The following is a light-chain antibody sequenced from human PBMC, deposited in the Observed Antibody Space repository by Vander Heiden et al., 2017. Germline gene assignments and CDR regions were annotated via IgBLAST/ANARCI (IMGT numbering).Light chain of an antibody. J-gene: IGLJ2*01. CDR1: SPNIGSNT. CDR3: AAWDDSLNGHVV. CDR2: SNN. V-gene: IGLV1-44*01. Sequence: QSVLTQPPSASATPGPRATIPCSGSSPNIGSNTVNWYQQHPGTAPNLLIYSNNKRPSGVPDRFSGSKSGTSASLAISGLQSEDEADYYCAAWDDSLNGHVVFGGGTKLTVL.